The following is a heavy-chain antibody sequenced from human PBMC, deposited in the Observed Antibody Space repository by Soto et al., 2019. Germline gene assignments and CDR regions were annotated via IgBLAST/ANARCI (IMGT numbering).Heavy chain of an antibody. CDR2: ISGSGGST. Sequence: PGGSLRLSCAASEFTFSTYAMSWVRQAPGKGLEWVSAISGSGGSTHYADSVKGRFTISRDTSKNTLYLQMNSLRVEDTALYYCAKSYSSNWYDYFDYWGQGTLVTVSS. CDR1: EFTFSTYA. CDR3: AKSYSSNWYDYFDY. D-gene: IGHD6-13*01. V-gene: IGHV3-23*01. J-gene: IGHJ4*02.